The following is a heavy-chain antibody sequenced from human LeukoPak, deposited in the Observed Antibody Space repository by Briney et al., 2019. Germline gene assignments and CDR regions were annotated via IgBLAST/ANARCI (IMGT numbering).Heavy chain of an antibody. CDR3: ARQEYYYDPIDY. CDR2: IYPDDSDT. D-gene: IGHD3-22*01. V-gene: IGHV5-51*01. J-gene: IGHJ4*02. CDR1: GYSFTSYW. Sequence: GESLKISCKASGYSFTSYWIGWVRQMPGKGLEWMALIYPDDSDTRYSPSFQGQVTISADKSISTAYLQWSSLKASDTAMYYCARQEYYYDPIDYWGQGTLVTVSS.